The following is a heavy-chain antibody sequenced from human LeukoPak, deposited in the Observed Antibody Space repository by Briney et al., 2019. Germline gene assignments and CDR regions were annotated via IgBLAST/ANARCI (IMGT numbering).Heavy chain of an antibody. Sequence: GSSVKVSCKASGGTFSSYAISWVRQAPGQGLEWMGRIIPILGIANYAQKFQGRVTITADKSTSTAYMELSSLRSEDTAVYYCARDSNYGSRFDYWGQGTLVTVSS. J-gene: IGHJ4*02. CDR3: ARDSNYGSRFDY. D-gene: IGHD4-11*01. CDR1: GGTFSSYA. CDR2: IIPILGIA. V-gene: IGHV1-69*04.